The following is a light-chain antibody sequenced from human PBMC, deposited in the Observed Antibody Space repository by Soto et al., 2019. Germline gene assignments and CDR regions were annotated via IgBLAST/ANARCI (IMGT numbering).Light chain of an antibody. CDR2: DVN. J-gene: IGLJ3*02. Sequence: QSVLTQPPSASGSPGQSVTISCTGTSSDVGGYIFVSWYQQHPGKVPKLIIYDVNKRPSGVPDRFSGSKYGNTASLTVSGLQAEDEGDYYCAAWDDSLNGWVFGGGTQLTVL. CDR3: AAWDDSLNGWV. V-gene: IGLV2-8*01. CDR1: SSDVGGYIF.